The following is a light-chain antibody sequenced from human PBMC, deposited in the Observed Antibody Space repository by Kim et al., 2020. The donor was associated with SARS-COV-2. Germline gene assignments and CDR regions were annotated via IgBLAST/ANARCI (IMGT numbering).Light chain of an antibody. CDR2: AAS. CDR1: QHISYY. CDR3: QQTYSLPS. Sequence: SASVGDSVTITCRARQHISYYVKWHQQKPETAPTFLIHAASTLQSGVPSRFRGSGSGTDITLTISSLQAEDFATYCCQQTYSLPSFGGGTKVDIK. V-gene: IGKV1-39*01. J-gene: IGKJ4*01.